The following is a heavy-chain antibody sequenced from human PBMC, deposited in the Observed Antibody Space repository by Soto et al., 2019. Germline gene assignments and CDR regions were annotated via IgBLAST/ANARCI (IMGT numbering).Heavy chain of an antibody. Sequence: QVQLVESGGGVVQPGRSLRLSCAASGFTFSSYAMHWVRQAPGKGLEWVAVISYDGSNKYYADSVKGRFTISRDNSKNTLYLQMNSLRAEDTAVYYCARGPHYYDSSGPPRGYWGQGTLVTVSS. D-gene: IGHD3-22*01. CDR2: ISYDGSNK. V-gene: IGHV3-30-3*01. CDR1: GFTFSSYA. CDR3: ARGPHYYDSSGPPRGY. J-gene: IGHJ4*02.